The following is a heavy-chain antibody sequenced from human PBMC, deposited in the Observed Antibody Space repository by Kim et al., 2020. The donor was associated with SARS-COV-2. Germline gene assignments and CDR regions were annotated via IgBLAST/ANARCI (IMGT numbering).Heavy chain of an antibody. CDR1: GFSCSNAW. J-gene: IGHJ4*02. Sequence: GGSLRLSCAASGFSCSNAWMTWVGQAPGKGLEWVGRIKSKIDGGTTDYAAPVKGSYTISRDDSKNTLYLQMNSLKTEDTAVYYCSTLNGYYGSGSYYRSNDYWGPGTLVTVSS. V-gene: IGHV3-15*01. CDR2: IKSKIDGGTT. D-gene: IGHD3-10*01. CDR3: STLNGYYGSGSYYRSNDY.